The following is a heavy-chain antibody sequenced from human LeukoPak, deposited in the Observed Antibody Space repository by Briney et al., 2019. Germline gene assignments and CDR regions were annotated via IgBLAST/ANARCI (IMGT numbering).Heavy chain of an antibody. CDR2: IYPGDSDT. Sequence: GESLKISCKGSGYSFTSYWIGWVRQMPGKGLEWMGIIYPGDSDTRYSPSFQGQVTISVDKSINTAYLQWSSLKASDSAMYYCARAAVAGSFRWFDPWGQGTLVTVSS. CDR3: ARAAVAGSFRWFDP. CDR1: GYSFTSYW. V-gene: IGHV5-51*01. J-gene: IGHJ5*02. D-gene: IGHD6-19*01.